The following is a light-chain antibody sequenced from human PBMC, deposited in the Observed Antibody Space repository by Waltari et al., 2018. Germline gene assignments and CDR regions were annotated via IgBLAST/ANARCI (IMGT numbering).Light chain of an antibody. Sequence: ELVMTQSPATLSVSPGDTASLSCRASQSVSSNLAWYQQKPGQAPRLLIYGAYTRATGIPARFSGSGSGTEFTLTISSLQSEDFAVYYCQQYNNWPPYTFGQGTKLEIK. CDR1: QSVSSN. CDR3: QQYNNWPPYT. CDR2: GAY. J-gene: IGKJ2*01. V-gene: IGKV3-15*01.